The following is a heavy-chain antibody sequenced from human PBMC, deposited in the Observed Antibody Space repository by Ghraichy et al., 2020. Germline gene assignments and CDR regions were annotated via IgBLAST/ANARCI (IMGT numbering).Heavy chain of an antibody. J-gene: IGHJ4*02. Sequence: SETLSLTCEVSGGSFHSYYWTWVRQSPIKGLEWIGEIIHTGSTNYNPSLKSRVSMSIDPSKNQFTLELTSVTAADMAVYYCAREGSYNSGSYLYWGQGILVTVSS. D-gene: IGHD3-10*01. CDR3: AREGSYNSGSYLY. CDR2: IIHTGST. V-gene: IGHV4-34*12. CDR1: GGSFHSYY.